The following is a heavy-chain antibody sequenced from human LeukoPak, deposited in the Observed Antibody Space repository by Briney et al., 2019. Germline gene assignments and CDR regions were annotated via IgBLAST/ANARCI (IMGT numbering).Heavy chain of an antibody. V-gene: IGHV3-30-3*02. D-gene: IGHD4-17*01. J-gene: IGHJ4*02. CDR2: ISYDGSNK. CDR1: GFTFSSYA. Sequence: PGRSLRLSCAASGFTFSSYAMHWVRQAPGKGLEWVSVISYDGSNKYCADSVKGRFTISRDNSKNTLYLQMNSLRAEDTAVYYCAKKAGSVWGTLLSDYPFDYWGQGTLVTVSS. CDR3: AKKAGSVWGTLLSDYPFDY.